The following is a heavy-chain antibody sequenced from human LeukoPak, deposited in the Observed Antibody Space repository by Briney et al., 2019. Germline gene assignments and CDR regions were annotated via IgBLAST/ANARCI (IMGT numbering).Heavy chain of an antibody. Sequence: GGSLRLSCTASGFTFGDYAMSWFRQAPGKGLEWVGFIRSKAYGGTTEYAASVKGRFTISRDDSKSIAYLQMNSLKTEDTAVYYCTRVGDYYDSSDKYYFDYWGQGTLVTVSS. CDR3: TRVGDYYDSSDKYYFDY. V-gene: IGHV3-49*03. CDR1: GFTFGDYA. CDR2: IRSKAYGGTT. D-gene: IGHD3-22*01. J-gene: IGHJ4*02.